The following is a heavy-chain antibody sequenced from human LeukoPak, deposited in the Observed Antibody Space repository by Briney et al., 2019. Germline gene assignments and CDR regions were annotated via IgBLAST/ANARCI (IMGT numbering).Heavy chain of an antibody. J-gene: IGHJ4*02. CDR1: GRSISSSSYY. V-gene: IGHV4-39*01. CDR3: ARRRVSSGTSSLDY. Sequence: SETLSLTCTVSGRSISSSSYYWGWIPQPPGKGLEWTGSIYYSGSTYYIPSLKSRVTISVDTSKNQFSLKLSSVTATDTPVYYCARRRVSSGTSSLDYWGQGTLVTVSS. CDR2: IYYSGST. D-gene: IGHD6-13*01.